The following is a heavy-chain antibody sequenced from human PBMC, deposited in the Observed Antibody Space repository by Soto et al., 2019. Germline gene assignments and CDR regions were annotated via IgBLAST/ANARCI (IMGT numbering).Heavy chain of an antibody. D-gene: IGHD6-13*01. CDR3: ARDRPIAADGYYYSYCMDV. CDR1: GYTFTSYG. Sequence: QVQLVQSGAEVKKPGASVKVSCKASGYTFTSYGISWVRQAPGQGLEWMGWISGDNGNTNYAQKVQGRVTMTTDTSTSTAYMELRSLRSDDTAVYYCARDRPIAADGYYYSYCMDVWGQGTTVTVSS. V-gene: IGHV1-18*01. J-gene: IGHJ6*02. CDR2: ISGDNGNT.